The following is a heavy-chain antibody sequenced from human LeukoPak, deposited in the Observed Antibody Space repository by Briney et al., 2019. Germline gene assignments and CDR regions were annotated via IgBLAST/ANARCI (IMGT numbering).Heavy chain of an antibody. V-gene: IGHV1-18*01. J-gene: IGHJ6*02. CDR1: GYTFTSYD. CDR2: ISVYNGQT. CDR3: ARDNCSGGSCYYYYGMDV. Sequence: ASVKVSCKASGYTFTSYDINWVRQAPGQGFEWMGWISVYNGQTIYAQKFRGRVTMTTDTSTSTAYMELGSLSSDDTAVYSCARDNCSGGSCYYYYGMDVWGQGTTVTVSS. D-gene: IGHD2-15*01.